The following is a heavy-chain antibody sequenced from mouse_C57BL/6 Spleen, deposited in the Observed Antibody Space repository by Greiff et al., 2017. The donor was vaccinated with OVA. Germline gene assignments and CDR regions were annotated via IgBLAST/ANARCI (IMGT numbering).Heavy chain of an antibody. D-gene: IGHD1-2*01. CDR1: GYTFTSYW. Sequence: VQLQQSGTVLARPGASVKMSCKTSGYTFTSYWMHWVKQRPGQGLEWIGAIYPGNRDTSYNQKFKGKAKLTAVTSASTAYMELSSLTNEDSAVYYCTRSHYYGVSDWYFDVWGTGTTVTVSS. CDR3: TRSHYYGVSDWYFDV. V-gene: IGHV1-5*01. CDR2: IYPGNRDT. J-gene: IGHJ1*03.